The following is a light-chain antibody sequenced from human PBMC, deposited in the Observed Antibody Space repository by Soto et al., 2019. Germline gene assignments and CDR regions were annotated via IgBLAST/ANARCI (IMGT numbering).Light chain of an antibody. CDR3: QQYSTSRLT. CDR1: QSVTSSY. V-gene: IGKV3-20*01. CDR2: GAS. Sequence: EIVLTQSPGPLSLSPGERATLSCRASQSVTSSYLAWYQQKPGQTPRLLISGASSRATGIPERFSGSGSGTDFTLAISRPEPDDFAVYYGQQYSTSRLTFGGGTKVEIK. J-gene: IGKJ4*01.